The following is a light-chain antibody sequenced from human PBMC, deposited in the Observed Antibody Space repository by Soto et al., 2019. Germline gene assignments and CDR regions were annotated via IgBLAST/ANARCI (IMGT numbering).Light chain of an antibody. Sequence: QSALTQPRSVSGSPGQAVTISCTGTSSDVGGYNYVSWYQQHPGKAPKLMIYDVSKRPSGVPDRFSGSKSGNMASLTISGLQAEDEADYDCCSYAGSRGVVFGGGTKLTVL. V-gene: IGLV2-11*01. CDR1: SSDVGGYNY. CDR2: DVS. CDR3: CSYAGSRGVV. J-gene: IGLJ2*01.